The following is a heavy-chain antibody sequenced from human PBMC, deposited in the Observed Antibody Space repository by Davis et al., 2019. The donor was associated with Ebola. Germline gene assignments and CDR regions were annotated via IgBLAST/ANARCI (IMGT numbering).Heavy chain of an antibody. J-gene: IGHJ4*02. CDR1: GGSISSYY. V-gene: IGHV4-59*08. Sequence: PSETLSLTCTVSGGSISSYYWSWIRQPPGKGLEWIGYIYYSGSTNYNPSLKSRVTISVDTSKNQFSLKLSSVTAADTAVYYCARSIVATIPPGNWGQGTLVTVSS. CDR3: ARSIVATIPPGN. CDR2: IYYSGST. D-gene: IGHD5-12*01.